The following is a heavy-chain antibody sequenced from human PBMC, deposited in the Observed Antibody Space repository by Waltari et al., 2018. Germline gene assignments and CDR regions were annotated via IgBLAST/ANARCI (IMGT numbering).Heavy chain of an antibody. V-gene: IGHV1-8*01. CDR3: ARRPAGSHFDY. Sequence: QVQLVQSGAEVKRPGASVKVYCKASGYTLTSYDINWVRQAPGQGLEWMGRMNPNSGNTDYAQKFQDRVTMTRSTSLNTAYMELSSLRPEDTAVYYCARRPAGSHFDYWGQGTLVTVSS. J-gene: IGHJ4*02. D-gene: IGHD2-2*01. CDR1: GYTLTSYD. CDR2: MNPNSGNT.